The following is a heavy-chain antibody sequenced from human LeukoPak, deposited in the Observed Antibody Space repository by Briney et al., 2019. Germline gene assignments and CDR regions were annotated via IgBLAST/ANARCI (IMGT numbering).Heavy chain of an antibody. Sequence: GGSLRLSCTASGFTFGDYAMSWFRRAPGKGLEWVGFIRSKAYGGTTEYAASVKGRFTISRDDSKSIAYLQMNSLKTEDTAVYYCNVYSSGWYYFDYWGQGTLVTVSS. CDR3: NVYSSGWYYFDY. D-gene: IGHD6-19*01. CDR2: IRSKAYGGTT. J-gene: IGHJ4*02. V-gene: IGHV3-49*03. CDR1: GFTFGDYA.